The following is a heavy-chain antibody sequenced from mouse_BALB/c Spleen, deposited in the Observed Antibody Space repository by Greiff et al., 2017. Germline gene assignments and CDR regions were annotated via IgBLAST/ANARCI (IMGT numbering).Heavy chain of an antibody. CDR2: ISSGSSTI. CDR3: ARSVYGNYVWFAY. CDR1: GFTFSSFG. Sequence: EVKLVESGGGLVQPGGSLKLSCAASGFTFSSFGMHWVRQAPEKGLEWVAYISSGSSTIYYADTVKGRFTISRDNPKNTLFLQMTSLRSEDTAMYYCARSVYGNYVWFAYWGQGTLVTVSA. J-gene: IGHJ3*01. V-gene: IGHV5-17*02. D-gene: IGHD2-1*01.